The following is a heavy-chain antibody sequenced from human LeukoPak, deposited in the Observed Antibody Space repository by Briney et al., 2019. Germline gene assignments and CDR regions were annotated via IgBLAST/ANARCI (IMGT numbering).Heavy chain of an antibody. J-gene: IGHJ4*02. D-gene: IGHD2-2*03. V-gene: IGHV1-8*01. CDR2: MNPNSGNT. CDR3: ALGVDLEVVPAAMNYFDY. Sequence: ASVKVSCKASGYTFTSYDINWVRQATGQGLEWMGWMNPNSGNTGYAQKFQGRVTMTRNTSISTAYMELSSLRSEDTAVYYCALGVDLEVVPAAMNYFDYWGQGTLVTVSS. CDR1: GYTFTSYD.